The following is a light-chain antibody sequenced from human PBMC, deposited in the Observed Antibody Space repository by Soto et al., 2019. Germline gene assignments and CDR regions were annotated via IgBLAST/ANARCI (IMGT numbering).Light chain of an antibody. CDR2: AAS. J-gene: IGKJ1*01. Sequence: EIVLTQSPGPLSLSPGERATLSCRASQSVSSSCFAWYQQKPGQAPRLLIYAASSRAAGIPDTFSGCESGTDFTLTNTTLEPEDVANYYCQQDGISPRTFGQGTKVEI. CDR1: QSVSSSC. V-gene: IGKV3-20*01. CDR3: QQDGISPRT.